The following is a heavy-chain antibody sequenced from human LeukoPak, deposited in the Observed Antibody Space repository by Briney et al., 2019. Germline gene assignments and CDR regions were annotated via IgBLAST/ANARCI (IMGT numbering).Heavy chain of an antibody. J-gene: IGHJ4*02. Sequence: GRSLRLSCAASGFTFSNYDVHWVRQAPGKGLEWVVVIWYDGSNKYYVDSVKGRFTISRDISKNTLYLQMNSLSAEDTAVYYCARHGYNYGFDYWGQGTLVTVSS. D-gene: IGHD5-24*01. CDR1: GFTFSNYD. CDR3: ARHGYNYGFDY. CDR2: IWYDGSNK. V-gene: IGHV3-33*01.